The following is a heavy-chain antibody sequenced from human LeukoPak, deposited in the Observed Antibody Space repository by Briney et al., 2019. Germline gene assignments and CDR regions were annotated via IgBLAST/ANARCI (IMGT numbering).Heavy chain of an antibody. CDR1: GFTFSSYA. V-gene: IGHV3-7*01. Sequence: GRSLRLSCAASGFTFSSYAMHWVRQAPGKGLDWVANINPDGSETNYMDSVKGRFTIARDNAMNPLYLQMNSLSAEDTSLYYCVRGGGSGNHFASWGQGALVTVSS. CDR2: INPDGSET. J-gene: IGHJ4*02. CDR3: VRGGGSGNHFAS. D-gene: IGHD6-19*01.